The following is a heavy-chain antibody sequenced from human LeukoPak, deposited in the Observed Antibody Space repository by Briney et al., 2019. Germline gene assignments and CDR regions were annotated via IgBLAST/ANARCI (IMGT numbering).Heavy chain of an antibody. CDR2: ISSSGTYM. V-gene: IGHV3-21*01. CDR3: ARVDYADYAPNFDY. CDR1: GFTFSSYS. J-gene: IGHJ4*02. Sequence: GGSLRLSCAVSGFTFSSYSMNWVRQAPGKGLEWVSSISSSGTYMFYADSVKGRCTISRDNAKNSLYLQINSLRADDTAVYYCARVDYADYAPNFDYWDQGTLVTVSS. D-gene: IGHD4-17*01.